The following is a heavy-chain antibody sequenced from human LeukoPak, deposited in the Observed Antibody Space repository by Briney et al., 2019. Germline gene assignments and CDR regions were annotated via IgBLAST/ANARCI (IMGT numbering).Heavy chain of an antibody. Sequence: GGSLRLSCAASGFTFSSYAMHWVRQAPGKGLEWVAVISYDGSKKYYAASVKGRFTISRDNSKNTLYLQMNSLRADDTAVYYCARQYSSSYDAFDIWGQGTMVTVSS. J-gene: IGHJ3*02. CDR2: ISYDGSKK. CDR1: GFTFSSYA. D-gene: IGHD6-13*01. V-gene: IGHV3-30-3*01. CDR3: ARQYSSSYDAFDI.